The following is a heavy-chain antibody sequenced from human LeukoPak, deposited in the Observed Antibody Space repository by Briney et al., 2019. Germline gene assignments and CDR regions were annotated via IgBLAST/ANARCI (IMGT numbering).Heavy chain of an antibody. V-gene: IGHV4-34*01. CDR3: ARDTPPPYYDFWSGYRHPLDY. D-gene: IGHD3-3*01. CDR1: GGSFSGYY. CDR2: INHSGST. J-gene: IGHJ4*02. Sequence: SETLSLTCAVYGGSFSGYYWSWIRQPPGKGLEWFGEINHSGSTNYNPSLKSRVTISVDTSKNQFSLKLSSVTAADTAVYYCARDTPPPYYDFWSGYRHPLDYWGQGTLVTVSS.